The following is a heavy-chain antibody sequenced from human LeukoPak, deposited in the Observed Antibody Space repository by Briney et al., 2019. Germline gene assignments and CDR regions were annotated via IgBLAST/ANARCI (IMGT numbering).Heavy chain of an antibody. CDR1: GGTFSSYA. CDR2: ISAYNGNT. J-gene: IGHJ3*02. D-gene: IGHD3-22*01. Sequence: ASVKVSCKASGGTFSSYAISWVRQAPGQGLEWMGWISAYNGNTNYAQKLQGRVTMTTDTSTSTAYMELRSLRSDDTAVYYCARPSLTYYYDSSGSRSAFDIWGQGTMVTVSP. V-gene: IGHV1-18*01. CDR3: ARPSLTYYYDSSGSRSAFDI.